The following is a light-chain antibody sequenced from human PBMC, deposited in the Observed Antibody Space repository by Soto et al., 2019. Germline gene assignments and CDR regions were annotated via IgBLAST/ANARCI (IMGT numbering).Light chain of an antibody. CDR1: HGIRKY. CDR3: QQYEKLPIT. V-gene: IGKV1-33*01. CDR2: AAS. J-gene: IGKJ5*01. Sequence: DIQITQSPSSRSASIGDRVTITCQAIHGIRKYLNWFQQKPGKAPKLLIYAASNLETGVPSRLSGSGSGTDFTFTISSMKSEDIATYYCQQYEKLPITFGQGTRLEIK.